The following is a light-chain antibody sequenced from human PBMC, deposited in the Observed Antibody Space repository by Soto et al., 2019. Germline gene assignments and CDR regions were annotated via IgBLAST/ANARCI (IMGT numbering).Light chain of an antibody. CDR2: DVS. Sequence: SDRPQRTSVPGSPGQSLAIPCTGTSSDVGGYNYVSWYQQHPGKAPKLMIYDVSNRPSGVSNRFSGSKSGNTASLTISGLQAEDEADYYCSSYTSSGTYVFGTGTKVTVL. CDR3: SSYTSSGTYV. V-gene: IGLV2-14*01. J-gene: IGLJ1*01. CDR1: SSDVGGYNY.